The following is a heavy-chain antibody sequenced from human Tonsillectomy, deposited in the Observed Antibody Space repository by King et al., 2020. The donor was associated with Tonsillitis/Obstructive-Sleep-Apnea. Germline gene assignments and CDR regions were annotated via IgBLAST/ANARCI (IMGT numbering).Heavy chain of an antibody. J-gene: IGHJ4*02. CDR2: IDPSDSYT. D-gene: IGHD3-22*01. CDR3: ASSYNYHTDGYYYLDS. CDR1: GYSFTSHW. V-gene: IGHV5-10-1*03. Sequence: VQLVESGAELKKPGESLRISCKGSGYSFTSHWISWVRQMPGKGLEWMGRIDPSDSYTNYSPSFQGHVTLSADKSISTAYLQWSSLRASDTAIYYCASSYNYHTDGYYYLDSCGQGTLVTVSS.